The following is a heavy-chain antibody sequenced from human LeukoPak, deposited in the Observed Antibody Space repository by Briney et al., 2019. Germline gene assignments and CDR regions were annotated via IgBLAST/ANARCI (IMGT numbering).Heavy chain of an antibody. CDR2: IYYSGST. J-gene: IGHJ4*02. Sequence: LRLSCAASGFTFDDYAMHWIRQPPGKGLEWIGYIYYSGSTNYNPSLKSRVTISVDTSKNQFSLKLSSVTAADTAIYYCARLDKGIKAAHFDYWGQGTLVTVSS. D-gene: IGHD6-25*01. CDR3: ARLDKGIKAAHFDY. CDR1: GFTFDDYA. V-gene: IGHV4-59*08.